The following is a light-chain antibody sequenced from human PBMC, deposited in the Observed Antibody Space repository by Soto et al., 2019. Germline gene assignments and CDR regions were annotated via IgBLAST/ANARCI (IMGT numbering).Light chain of an antibody. CDR3: SSYTTTSTLV. V-gene: IGLV2-14*01. CDR2: DVS. CDR1: SSDVGGYNY. J-gene: IGLJ3*02. Sequence: QSALTQPASVSGSPGQSITISCTGTSSDVGGYNYVSWSQQHPGKAPKVMIYDVSNRPSGVSNRFSGSKSGNTASLTISGLQAEDEADYYCSSYTTTSTLVFGGGTKLTVL.